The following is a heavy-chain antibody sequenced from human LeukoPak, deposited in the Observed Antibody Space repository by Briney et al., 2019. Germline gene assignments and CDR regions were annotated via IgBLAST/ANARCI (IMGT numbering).Heavy chain of an antibody. D-gene: IGHD3-10*01. CDR2: IKRDGNEK. CDR3: AKEGAYPIITYDS. J-gene: IGHJ5*01. CDR1: GFTFSSYW. Sequence: PGVSLRLSCAASGFTFSSYWMNWVRQAPAKGLECVANIKRDGNEKNYVDSVKGRFSISRDNAKNSLYLKMDSLRAEDMAVYYCAKEGAYPIITYDSWGQGALVTVSS. V-gene: IGHV3-7*01.